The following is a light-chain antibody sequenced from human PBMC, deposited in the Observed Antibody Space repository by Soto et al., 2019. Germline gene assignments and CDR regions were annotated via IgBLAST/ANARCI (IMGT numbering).Light chain of an antibody. CDR3: QHYNDYLLT. J-gene: IGKJ4*01. V-gene: IGKV1-5*03. CDR1: QSLSSW. CDR2: RAS. Sequence: DIQMTQSPSTLSASVGDRVTITCRASQSLSSWLAWYQQKPGKAPKLLIYRASSLESGVPSRFSGSGSGTEFALTISSLQPDDFATYYCQHYNDYLLTFGGGTKVDIK.